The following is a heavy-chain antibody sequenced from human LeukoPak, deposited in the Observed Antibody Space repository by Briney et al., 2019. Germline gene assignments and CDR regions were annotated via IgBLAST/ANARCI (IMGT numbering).Heavy chain of an antibody. D-gene: IGHD6-13*01. Sequence: SQTLSLTCTVSGGSISSAGYYWSWIRQHPGKGLEWIGYIYYSGSTYYNPSLKSRVIISVDTSKNQFPLKLSSVTAADTAVYYCGRAQQGAAGGRYYYHGVDVWGQGTTVTVSS. CDR1: GGSISSAGYY. CDR2: IYYSGST. J-gene: IGHJ6*02. V-gene: IGHV4-31*03. CDR3: GRAQQGAAGGRYYYHGVDV.